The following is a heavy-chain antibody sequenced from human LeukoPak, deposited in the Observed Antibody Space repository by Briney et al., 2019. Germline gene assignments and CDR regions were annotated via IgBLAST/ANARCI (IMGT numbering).Heavy chain of an antibody. V-gene: IGHV4-34*01. Sequence: PSETLSLTCAVYGGSFSGYYWSWIRQPPGKGLEWIGEINHSGSTNYNPSLKIRVTISVDTSKNQFSLKLSSVTAADTAVYYCASRAIDSSGYPNGRYYYYGMDVWGQGTTVTVSS. CDR1: GGSFSGYY. J-gene: IGHJ6*02. CDR3: ASRAIDSSGYPNGRYYYYGMDV. D-gene: IGHD3-22*01. CDR2: INHSGST.